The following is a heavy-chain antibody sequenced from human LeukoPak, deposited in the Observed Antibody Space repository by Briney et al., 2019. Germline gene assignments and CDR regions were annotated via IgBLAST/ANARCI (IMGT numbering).Heavy chain of an antibody. V-gene: IGHV4-38-2*02. D-gene: IGHD3-10*01. CDR1: GYSITNGYY. J-gene: IGHJ5*02. CDR2: IYHSGST. CDR3: ARQGGVRGVIANWFDP. Sequence: SETLSLTCNVSGYSITNGYYWGWIRQPPGKGLEWIGSIYHSGSTYYNPSLKSRVTISVATSKNQFSLKLNSVTAADTAVYYCARQGGVRGVIANWFDPWGQGTLVTVSS.